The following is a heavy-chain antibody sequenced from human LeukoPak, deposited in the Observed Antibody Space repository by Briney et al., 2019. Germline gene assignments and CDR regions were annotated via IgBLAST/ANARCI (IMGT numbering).Heavy chain of an antibody. Sequence: ASVKVSCKASGYSFNSYGIRWVRQAPGQGLEWMGWISTYNGNTYYEQNFQGRVTMTTDTSTSTAYMELRSLRSDDTAVYYCAGVARFGESYFDYWAREPWSPSPQ. CDR1: GYSFNSYG. V-gene: IGHV1-18*01. CDR3: AGVARFGESYFDY. CDR2: ISTYNGNT. J-gene: IGHJ4*02. D-gene: IGHD3-10*01.